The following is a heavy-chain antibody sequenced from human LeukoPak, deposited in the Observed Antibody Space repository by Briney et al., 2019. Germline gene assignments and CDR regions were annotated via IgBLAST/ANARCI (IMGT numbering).Heavy chain of an antibody. Sequence: PGRSLRLSCAASGFTFSSYGMHWVRQAPGKGLEWVAVIWYDGSNKYYADSVKGRFTISRDNSKNTLYLQMNSLRAEDTAVYYCARDRFAYGGNTDYWGQGTLVTVSP. V-gene: IGHV3-33*01. D-gene: IGHD4-23*01. CDR2: IWYDGSNK. J-gene: IGHJ4*02. CDR3: ARDRFAYGGNTDY. CDR1: GFTFSSYG.